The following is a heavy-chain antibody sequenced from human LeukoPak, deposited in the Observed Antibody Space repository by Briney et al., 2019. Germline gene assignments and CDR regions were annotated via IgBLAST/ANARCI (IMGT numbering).Heavy chain of an antibody. CDR2: IKQDGSER. D-gene: IGHD3-22*01. Sequence: GGSLRLSCEASGFGMSVYWMSWVRQAPGKGLEWVGNIKQDGSERNYVDSVKGRFTISRDNAKKSLYLQMNSLRAEDTAVYYCARDWGAYYHFFDYWGQGTLVTASS. CDR1: GFGMSVYW. J-gene: IGHJ4*02. CDR3: ARDWGAYYHFFDY. V-gene: IGHV3-7*01.